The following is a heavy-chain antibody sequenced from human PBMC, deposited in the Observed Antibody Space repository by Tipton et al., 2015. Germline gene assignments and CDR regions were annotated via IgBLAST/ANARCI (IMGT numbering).Heavy chain of an antibody. J-gene: IGHJ4*02. CDR3: ARKPVVRGAYYYFDY. CDR1: GYSISSGYY. V-gene: IGHV4-38-2*01. Sequence: TLSLTCDVSGYSISSGYYWGWIHQPPGMGLEWIASIHYGGNTHYNPSLMSRVTISVDTSKNQFSLTLNSVTAADTAFYYCARKPVVRGAYYYFDYWGQGTLVTVSS. D-gene: IGHD3-10*01. CDR2: IHYGGNT.